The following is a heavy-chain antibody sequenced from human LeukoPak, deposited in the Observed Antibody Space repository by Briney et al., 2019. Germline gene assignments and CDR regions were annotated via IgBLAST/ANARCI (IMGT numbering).Heavy chain of an antibody. CDR1: GFTFSSYG. CDR3: ARDDRGSSSGWRPSGLFDF. V-gene: IGHV3-30*03. D-gene: IGHD6-19*01. CDR2: ISYDGSNK. J-gene: IGHJ4*02. Sequence: GRSLRLSCAVSGFTFSSYGMHWVRQAPGKGLEWVAVISYDGSNKYYADSVKGRFTISRDNSKNTLYLQMNSLRAEDTAVYYCARDDRGSSSGWRPSGLFDFWGQGTLVTVSS.